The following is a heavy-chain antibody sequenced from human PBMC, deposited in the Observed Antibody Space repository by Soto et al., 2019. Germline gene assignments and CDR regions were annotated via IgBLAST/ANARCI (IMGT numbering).Heavy chain of an antibody. CDR3: ARGGYYDDVWGRYGWAH. CDR2: INPNGGAT. J-gene: IGHJ4*02. CDR1: GYIFAGYY. D-gene: IGHD3-16*02. V-gene: IGHV1-2*02. Sequence: QVQLVQSGAEVKMPGASVKVSCKASGYIFAGYYMAWVRQAPGQGLEWMGWINPNGGATDYPPQFKDRVTMTREMSITTAYRELTRLTADDTAVYYRARGGYYDDVWGRYGWAHWGQGTLITVSS.